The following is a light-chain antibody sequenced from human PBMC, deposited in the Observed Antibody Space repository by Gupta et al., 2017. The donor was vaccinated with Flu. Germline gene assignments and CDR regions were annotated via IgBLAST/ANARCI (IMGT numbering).Light chain of an antibody. V-gene: IGKV1-17*01. CDR2: AAS. J-gene: IGKJ2*01. Sequence: DIEMTQSPSSLSASVVDRVTITCRESQGIRNALGWYQQKPGEAPKRLIYAASSVQSGVPSRFSGSGSGREFTLTIISRLPEDFATYYCRQQYSSPHTFGQGTKLEIK. CDR1: QGIRNA. CDR3: RQQYSSPHT.